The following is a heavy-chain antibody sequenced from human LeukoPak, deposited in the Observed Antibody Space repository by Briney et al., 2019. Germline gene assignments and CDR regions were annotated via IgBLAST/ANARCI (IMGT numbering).Heavy chain of an antibody. J-gene: IGHJ4*02. CDR2: TYYRSKWYN. V-gene: IGHV6-1*01. CDR3: GRTPAAEGVWVDY. CDR1: GDIFSSNSAA. D-gene: IGHD6-13*01. Sequence: SQTLSLTCAISGDIFSSNSAAWNWIRQSPSRGLEWLVRTYYRSKWYNDYAVSVKSRITINPDTSKNQFSLQLNSVTPEDTAVYYCGRTPAAEGVWVDYWGQGTLVTVSS.